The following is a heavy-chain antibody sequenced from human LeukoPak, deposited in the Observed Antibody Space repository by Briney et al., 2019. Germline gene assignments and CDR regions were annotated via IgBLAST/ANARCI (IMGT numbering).Heavy chain of an antibody. CDR3: ARISDHNWYFDL. Sequence: VASVKVSCKASGYTFTSYGISWVRQAPGQGLEWMGWISAYNGNTNYAQKFQGRVTMTRNTSITTAYMELSSLRSEDTAVYYCARISDHNWYFDLWGRGTLVTVSS. V-gene: IGHV1-18*01. D-gene: IGHD1-14*01. J-gene: IGHJ2*01. CDR2: ISAYNGNT. CDR1: GYTFTSYG.